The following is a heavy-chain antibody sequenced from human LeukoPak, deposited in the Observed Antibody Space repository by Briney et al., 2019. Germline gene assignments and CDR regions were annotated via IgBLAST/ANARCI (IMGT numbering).Heavy chain of an antibody. CDR3: ARVASSSWKSRNDYNMDV. V-gene: IGHV4-59*01. D-gene: IGHD1-1*01. J-gene: IGHJ6*03. CDR2: IHNSGST. Sequence: SETLSLTCTASGSSINNYYWSWIRQPPGKGLEWIGYIHNSGSTNYNPSPKSRRTILLEKTKKKLFLLQRYVMAAEEAGYYCARVASSSWKSRNDYNMDVWGKGTTVTVSS. CDR1: GSSINNYY.